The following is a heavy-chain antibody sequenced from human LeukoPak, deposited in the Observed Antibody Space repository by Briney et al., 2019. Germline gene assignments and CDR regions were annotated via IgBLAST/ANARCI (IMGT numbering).Heavy chain of an antibody. D-gene: IGHD2-2*01. CDR3: ARPSKGVVPAANPYYYYMDV. CDR1: GFTVSSNY. Sequence: GGSLRLSCAASGFTVSSNYMSWVRQAPGKGLEWVSVIYSGGYTYYADSVKGRFTISRDDSKNTLYVQMDSLRAEDTAVYYCARPSKGVVPAANPYYYYMDVWGKGTTVTVSS. J-gene: IGHJ6*03. CDR2: IYSGGYT. V-gene: IGHV3-53*01.